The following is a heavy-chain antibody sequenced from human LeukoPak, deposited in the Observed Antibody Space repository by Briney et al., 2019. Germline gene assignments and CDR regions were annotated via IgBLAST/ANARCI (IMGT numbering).Heavy chain of an antibody. V-gene: IGHV3-7*03. D-gene: IGHD5-12*01. Sequence: LPGGSLRLSCAASGFTFTSYWMTWVRQAPGKGLEWVANIKQDGSEKYYVESVKGRFTISRDNAKNSLYLQMNSLRAEDAAVYYCARLYSGYGGYFDYWGQGTLVTVSS. CDR2: IKQDGSEK. CDR3: ARLYSGYGGYFDY. CDR1: GFTFTSYW. J-gene: IGHJ4*02.